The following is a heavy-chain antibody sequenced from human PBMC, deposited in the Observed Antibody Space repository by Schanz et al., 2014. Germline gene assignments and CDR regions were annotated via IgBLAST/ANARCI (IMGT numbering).Heavy chain of an antibody. D-gene: IGHD4-17*01. CDR2: ISGSGGST. V-gene: IGHV3-23*04. CDR3: ARKMKLGVYGGKGHDSLDI. Sequence: EVQLVESGGGLVQPGGSLRLSCTASGFAVDNYYMSCVRQAPGRGLEWVSAISGSGGSTYYADSVKGRFTISRDNAENTLFLQMNSLRAEDTAVYYCARKMKLGVYGGKGHDSLDIWGQGTMVTVSS. J-gene: IGHJ3*02. CDR1: GFAVDNYY.